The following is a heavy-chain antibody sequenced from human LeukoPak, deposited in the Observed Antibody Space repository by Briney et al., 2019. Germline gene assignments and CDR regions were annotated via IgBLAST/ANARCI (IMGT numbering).Heavy chain of an antibody. CDR1: GDTFTGYY. CDR2: INANTGGT. D-gene: IGHD2-21*01. J-gene: IGHJ3*01. Sequence: ASVKVSCQASGDTFTGYYIHWVRQAPGQGLEWMGWINANTGGTSYAQKFQDGVTMTRNTSINTAYMELSRLRFDDTAVYYCAKVRARVCSSKPFDLWSQGTMVTVSS. CDR3: AKVRARVCSSKPFDL. V-gene: IGHV1-2*02.